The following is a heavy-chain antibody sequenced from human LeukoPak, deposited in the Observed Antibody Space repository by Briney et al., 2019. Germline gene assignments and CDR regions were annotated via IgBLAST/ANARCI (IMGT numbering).Heavy chain of an antibody. V-gene: IGHV4-39*07. D-gene: IGHD3-10*01. J-gene: IGHJ3*02. Sequence: SETLSLTCTVSGGSISSSSYYWGWIRQPPGKGLEWIGSIYYSGSTYYNPSLKSRVTISVDTSKNQFSLKLSSVTAADTAVYYCARDAGFGELVADAFDIWGQGTMVTVSS. CDR2: IYYSGST. CDR1: GGSISSSSYY. CDR3: ARDAGFGELVADAFDI.